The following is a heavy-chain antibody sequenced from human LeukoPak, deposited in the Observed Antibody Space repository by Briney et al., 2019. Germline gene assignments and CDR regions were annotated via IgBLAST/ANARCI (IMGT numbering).Heavy chain of an antibody. J-gene: IGHJ4*01. CDR2: ISAGNGNT. Sequence: GASVKVSCKASGYTFTSYAIHWVRQAPGQRLEWMGWISAGNGNTKYSQNFQGRVTFISNTSATTAFMELSSLRSEDAAVYYCARDSGSWNNDYWGQGTLV. CDR3: ARDSGSWNNDY. D-gene: IGHD1/OR15-1a*01. CDR1: GYTFTSYA. V-gene: IGHV1-3*01.